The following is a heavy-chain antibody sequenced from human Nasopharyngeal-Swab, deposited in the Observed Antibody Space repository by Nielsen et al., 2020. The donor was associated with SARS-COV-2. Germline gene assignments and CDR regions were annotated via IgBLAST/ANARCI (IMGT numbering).Heavy chain of an antibody. CDR2: ISSSSSYI. D-gene: IGHD5-12*01. CDR3: AREAASGYDSYYYYGMDV. CDR1: GFTFSSYS. Sequence: GESLKISCAASGFTFSSYSMNWVRQGPGKGLEWVSSISSSSSYINYADSVKGRFTISRDNAENSLYLQMNSLRAEDTAVYYCAREAASGYDSYYYYGMDVWGQGTTVTVSS. J-gene: IGHJ6*02. V-gene: IGHV3-21*01.